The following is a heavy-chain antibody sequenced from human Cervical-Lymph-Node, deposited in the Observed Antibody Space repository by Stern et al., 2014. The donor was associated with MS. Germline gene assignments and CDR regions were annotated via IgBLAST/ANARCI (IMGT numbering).Heavy chain of an antibody. J-gene: IGHJ4*02. V-gene: IGHV2-5*02. CDR3: AHRTAGPFDY. Sequence: QVTLKESGPALVKPTQTLTLTCTFSGFSLSTSGLGVGWIRQPPGAALEWLAYIYWDDQKRYSPSLKSRLTITKDTSKNQVVLTLTNVDPVDTATYYCAHRTAGPFDYWGQGTLVTVSS. CDR2: IYWDDQK. CDR1: GFSLSTSGLG.